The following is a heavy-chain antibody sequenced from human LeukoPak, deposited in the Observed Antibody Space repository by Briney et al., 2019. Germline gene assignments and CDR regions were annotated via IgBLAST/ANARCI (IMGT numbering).Heavy chain of an antibody. CDR3: AKSEMYCNGGICYPYYYMDV. Sequence: SVKVSCKASGGTFSSYAISWVRQAPGQGLEWMGGIIPIFGTANYAQKFQGRVTITADESTSTAYMELSSLRSEDTAVYHCAKSEMYCNGGICYPYYYMDVWGKGTTVTVSS. V-gene: IGHV1-69*13. CDR1: GGTFSSYA. J-gene: IGHJ6*03. CDR2: IIPIFGTA. D-gene: IGHD2-15*01.